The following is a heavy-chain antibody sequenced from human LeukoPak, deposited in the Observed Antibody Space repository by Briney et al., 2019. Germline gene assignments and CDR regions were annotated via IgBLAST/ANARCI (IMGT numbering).Heavy chain of an antibody. CDR1: GGSFSGYY. CDR2: INHSGST. J-gene: IGHJ5*02. V-gene: IGHV4-34*01. CDR3: ARGRLRYFDWLLSGGDWFDP. Sequence: SETLSLTCAVYGGSFSGYYWSWIRQPPGKGLEWIGEINHSGSTNYNPSLKSRVTISVDTSKNQFSLKLSSVTAADTAVYYCARGRLRYFDWLLSGGDWFDPWGQGTLVTVSS. D-gene: IGHD3-9*01.